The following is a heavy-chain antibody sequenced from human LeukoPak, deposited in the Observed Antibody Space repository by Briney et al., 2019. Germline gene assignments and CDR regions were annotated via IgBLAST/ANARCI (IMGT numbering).Heavy chain of an antibody. CDR2: IYYSGST. V-gene: IGHV4-31*03. Sequence: SETLSLTCTVSGGSISSGGYYWSWIRQHPGKGLEWIGYIYYSGSTYYNPSLKSRVTISVDTSKNQFSLKLSSVTAADTAVYYCARASRKNSGYDSVGVNWFDPWGQGTLVTVSS. CDR3: ARASRKNSGYDSVGVNWFDP. D-gene: IGHD5-12*01. J-gene: IGHJ5*02. CDR1: GGSISSGGYY.